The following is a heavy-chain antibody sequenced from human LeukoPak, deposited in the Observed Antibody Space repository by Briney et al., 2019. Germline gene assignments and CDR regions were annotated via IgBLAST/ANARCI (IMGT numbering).Heavy chain of an antibody. V-gene: IGHV1-18*01. D-gene: IGHD1-14*01. CDR3: ARDPASYGTTVSGGMDV. CDR2: ISAYNGNT. J-gene: IGHJ6*02. Sequence: ASVKVSCKASGYTFTSYDISWVRQAPGQGLEWMGWISAYNGNTNYAQKLQGRVTMTTDTSTSTAYMELRSLRSDDTAVYYCARDPASYGTTVSGGMDVWGQGTTVTVSS. CDR1: GYTFTSYD.